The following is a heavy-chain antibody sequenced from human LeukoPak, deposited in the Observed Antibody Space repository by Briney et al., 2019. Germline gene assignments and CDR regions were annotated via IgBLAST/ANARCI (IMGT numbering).Heavy chain of an antibody. J-gene: IGHJ5*01. CDR2: ISSSSSYI. D-gene: IGHD2-8*02. Sequence: PGGSLRLSSAASGFTFSSYSMNWVRQAPGKGLEWVSSISSSSSYIYYADSVKGRFTISRDNVDNVVYLQMNSLGAEDTAVYYCARVAVSGPTGWFDSWGQGTLVTVSS. CDR1: GFTFSSYS. V-gene: IGHV3-21*01. CDR3: ARVAVSGPTGWFDS.